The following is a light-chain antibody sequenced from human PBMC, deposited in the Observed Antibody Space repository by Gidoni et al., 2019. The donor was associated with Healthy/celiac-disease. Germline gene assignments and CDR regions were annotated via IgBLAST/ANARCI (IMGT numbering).Light chain of an antibody. J-gene: IGLJ1*01. CDR1: SSNIATGYD. CDR2: DNN. V-gene: IGLV1-40*01. CDR3: QSYDSSLSAHV. Sequence: QSVLTQPPSVSGAPGQRVTISCTGGSSNIATGYDVHWYQQLPGTAPKLLIFDNNNRPSGVPDRFSGSKSGTSASLAITGLQAEDEADYYCQSYDSSLSAHVFGTGTKVTVL.